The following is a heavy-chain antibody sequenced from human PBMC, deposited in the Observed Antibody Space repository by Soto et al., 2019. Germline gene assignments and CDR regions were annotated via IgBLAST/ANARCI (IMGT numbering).Heavy chain of an antibody. CDR3: ARSIAARSYGMDV. Sequence: PSETLSLTCAVSGGSISSSNLWSCVRQPPGKGLDWIGEIYHSGSTNYNPSLKSRVTISVDRSKNQFSLKLSSVTAADTAVYYCARSIAARSYGMDVWGQGTTVTVS. V-gene: IGHV4-4*02. CDR1: GGSISSSNL. CDR2: IYHSGST. J-gene: IGHJ6*02. D-gene: IGHD6-6*01.